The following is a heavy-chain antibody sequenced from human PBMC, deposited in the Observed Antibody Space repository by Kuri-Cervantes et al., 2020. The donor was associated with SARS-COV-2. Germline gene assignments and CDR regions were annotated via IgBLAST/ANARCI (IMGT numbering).Heavy chain of an antibody. Sequence: GESLKISCAASGFTFSSYAMSWVRQAPGKGLEWVSAISGSGGSTYYADSVKGRFTISRDNSKNTLYLQMNSLRAEDTAVYYCAKASLVGYYYYYMGVWGKGTTVTVSS. D-gene: IGHD1-26*01. CDR3: AKASLVGYYYYYMGV. V-gene: IGHV3-23*01. J-gene: IGHJ6*03. CDR1: GFTFSSYA. CDR2: ISGSGGST.